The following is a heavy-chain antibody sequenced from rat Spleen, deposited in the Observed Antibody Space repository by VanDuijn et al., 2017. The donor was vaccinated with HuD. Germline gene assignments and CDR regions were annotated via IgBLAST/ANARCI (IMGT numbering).Heavy chain of an antibody. V-gene: IGHV5-19*01. CDR3: ATGGVYTPHWYFDF. CDR2: ISPSGGST. CDR1: GFTFNNYG. D-gene: IGHD1-11*01. Sequence: EVQLVESGGGLVQPGRSLKLSCVASGFTFNNYGMHWIRQAPTKGLEWVASISPSGGSTYYRDSVKGRFTISRDNAKSTLYLQMDSLRSEDTATYYCATGGVYTPHWYFDFWGPGTMVTVSS. J-gene: IGHJ1*01.